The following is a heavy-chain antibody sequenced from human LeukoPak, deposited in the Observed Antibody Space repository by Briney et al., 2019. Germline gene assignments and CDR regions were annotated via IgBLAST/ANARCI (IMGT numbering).Heavy chain of an antibody. J-gene: IGHJ4*02. CDR3: ARDPGRWLQFGLDY. Sequence: NPGGSLRLSCVASGFTFSDYYMSWIRQAPGKGLEWVSYISSSGSTIYYADSVKGRFTVSRDNAKNSLYLQMNSLRAEDTAVYYCARDPGRWLQFGLDYWGQGTLVTVSS. CDR2: ISSSGSTI. V-gene: IGHV3-11*04. D-gene: IGHD5-24*01. CDR1: GFTFSDYY.